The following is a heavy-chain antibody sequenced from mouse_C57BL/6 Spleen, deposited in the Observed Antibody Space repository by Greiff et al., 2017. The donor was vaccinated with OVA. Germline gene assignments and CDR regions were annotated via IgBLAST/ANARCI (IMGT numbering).Heavy chain of an antibody. CDR1: GFTFSDYY. CDR3: ARVTNGDMYYFDD. J-gene: IGHJ2*01. D-gene: IGHD4-1*02. CDR2: ISNGGGST. V-gene: IGHV5-12*01. Sequence: EVKLVESGGGLVQPGGSLTLSCAASGFTFSDYYMSWVRPTPEKRLAWVAYISNGGGSTYYPDTVTGRFPISRDNAKNTLYLQMSRLKAEDTAMDYCARVTNGDMYYFDDWGQGTTLTVAS.